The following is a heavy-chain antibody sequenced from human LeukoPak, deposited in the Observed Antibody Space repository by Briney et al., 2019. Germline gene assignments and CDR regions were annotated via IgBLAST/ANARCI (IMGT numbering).Heavy chain of an antibody. Sequence: SVKVSCKASGGTFSSYAISWVRQAPGQGLEWMGRIIPIFETPTYAQKFHGRVTITADESTSTAYMELSSLRSEDTAVYYCANSPFRDSYDRSGYFSHRSYYFDSWGQGTLVTVSS. CDR3: ANSPFRDSYDRSGYFSHRSYYFDS. V-gene: IGHV1-69*13. J-gene: IGHJ4*02. D-gene: IGHD3-22*01. CDR2: IIPIFETP. CDR1: GGTFSSYA.